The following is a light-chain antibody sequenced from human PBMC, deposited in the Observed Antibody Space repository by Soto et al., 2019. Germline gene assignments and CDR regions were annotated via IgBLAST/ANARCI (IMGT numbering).Light chain of an antibody. CDR1: QSVLDTSNKANS. Sequence: EIVMTQSPASLSLSLGERATFNCKSSQSVLDTSNKANSLAWYQQKPGQSPKLLIYWGYTRQSGVPDRFSGTGSGTDFTLTLASLHAEDVAVYYCQQFFRIPLTFGGGTKVEIK. V-gene: IGKV4-1*01. CDR3: QQFFRIPLT. J-gene: IGKJ4*01. CDR2: WGY.